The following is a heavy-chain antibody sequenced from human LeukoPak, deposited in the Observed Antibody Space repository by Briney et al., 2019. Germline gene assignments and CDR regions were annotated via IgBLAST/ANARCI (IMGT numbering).Heavy chain of an antibody. J-gene: IGHJ4*02. CDR3: ARLTTYYYDSSGYD. CDR2: IYYSGST. CDR1: GGSISSSSYY. Sequence: SETLSLTCTVSGGSISSSSYYWGWIRQPPGKGLEWIGSIYYSGSTYYNPSLKSRVTISVDTSKNQFSLKLSSVTAADTAVYYGARLTTYYYDSSGYDWGQGTLVTVSS. V-gene: IGHV4-39*01. D-gene: IGHD3-22*01.